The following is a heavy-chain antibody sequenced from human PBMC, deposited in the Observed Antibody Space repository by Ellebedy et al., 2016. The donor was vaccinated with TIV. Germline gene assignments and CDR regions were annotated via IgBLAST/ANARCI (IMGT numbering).Heavy chain of an antibody. Sequence: ASVKVSCKASGYTFTSYYMHWVRQAPGQGLEWMGIINPSGGSTSYAQKFQGRVTMTRDTSTSTAYMELSSLGSEDTAVYYCARDRARGDYGSGSNQPWGQGTLVTVSS. J-gene: IGHJ5*02. D-gene: IGHD3-10*01. CDR1: GYTFTSYY. V-gene: IGHV1-46*01. CDR3: ARDRARGDYGSGSNQP. CDR2: INPSGGST.